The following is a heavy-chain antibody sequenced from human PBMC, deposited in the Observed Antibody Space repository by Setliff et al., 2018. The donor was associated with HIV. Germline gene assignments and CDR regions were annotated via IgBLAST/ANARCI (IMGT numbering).Heavy chain of an antibody. Sequence: SCAASGFTFSTYSMNWVRQAPGKGLEWVSYISSTSSTIYYADSVKGRFTISRDNAKNSLYLEMNSLRAEDTAVYYCARDLEYYDSSGYFLDSDYWGQGTLVTVS. J-gene: IGHJ4*02. D-gene: IGHD3-22*01. CDR3: ARDLEYYDSSGYFLDSDY. V-gene: IGHV3-48*01. CDR1: GFTFSTYS. CDR2: ISSTSSTI.